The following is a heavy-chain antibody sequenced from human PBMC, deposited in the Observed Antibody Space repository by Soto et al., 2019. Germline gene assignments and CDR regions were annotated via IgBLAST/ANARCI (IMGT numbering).Heavy chain of an antibody. V-gene: IGHV4-39*01. CDR1: GGSISSSSYY. D-gene: IGHD2-2*01. CDR3: ARHGTYCSSTSCYDKVIDP. Sequence: PSETLSLTCTVSGGSISSSSYYWGWIRQPPGKGLEWIGSIYYSGSTYYNPSLKSRVTISVDTSKNQFSLKLSSVTAADTAVYYCARHGTYCSSTSCYDKVIDPWGQGTLVTVSS. CDR2: IYYSGST. J-gene: IGHJ5*02.